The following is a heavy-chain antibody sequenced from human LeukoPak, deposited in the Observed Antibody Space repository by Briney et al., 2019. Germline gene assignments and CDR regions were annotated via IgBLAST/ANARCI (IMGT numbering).Heavy chain of an antibody. CDR3: AREPHQTYYYGSGSYSGLY. V-gene: IGHV4-4*02. D-gene: IGHD3-10*01. CDR2: IYHSGST. Sequence: PSETLSLTCAVSGGSTSSSNWWSWVRQPPGKGLEWIGEIYHSGSTNYNPSLKSRVTISVDKSKNQFSLKLSSVTAADTAVYYCAREPHQTYYYGSGSYSGLYWGQGTLVTVSS. J-gene: IGHJ4*02. CDR1: GGSTSSSNW.